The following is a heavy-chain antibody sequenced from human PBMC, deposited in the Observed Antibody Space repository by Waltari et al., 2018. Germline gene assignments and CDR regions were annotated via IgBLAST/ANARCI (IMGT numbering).Heavy chain of an antibody. CDR3: ARVLRYFDWFGLVRDV. Sequence: QVRLQQWGAGRLKPSETLSLTCAVYGGSFSGYYWSWVRQPPGKGREVIGEINHSGSTNYMPCLQSRSTIAVGTSKMQFSPELCAVTAADTAVYYCARVLRYFDWFGLVRDVWGQGTTVTVSS. CDR1: GGSFSGYY. D-gene: IGHD3-9*01. V-gene: IGHV4-34*01. CDR2: INHSGST. J-gene: IGHJ6*02.